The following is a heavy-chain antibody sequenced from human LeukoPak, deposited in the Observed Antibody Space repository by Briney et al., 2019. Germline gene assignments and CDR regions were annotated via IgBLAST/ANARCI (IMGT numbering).Heavy chain of an antibody. CDR1: GFTFGSYS. J-gene: IGHJ6*03. V-gene: IGHV3-21*01. CDR2: ISSSSSYI. Sequence: GGSLRLSCAASGFTFGSYSMNWVRQAPGKGLEWVSSISSSSSYIYYADSVKGRFTISRDNAKNSLYLQMNSLRAEDTAVYYCARGILWFGEYYYYMDVWGKGTTVTVSS. D-gene: IGHD3-10*01. CDR3: ARGILWFGEYYYYMDV.